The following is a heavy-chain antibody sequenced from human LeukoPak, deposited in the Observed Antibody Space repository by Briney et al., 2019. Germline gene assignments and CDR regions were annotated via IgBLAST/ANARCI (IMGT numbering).Heavy chain of an antibody. D-gene: IGHD2-2*01. CDR2: ISWNSGSI. CDR3: AKARYCSSTSCYWDY. CDR1: GFTFDDYA. V-gene: IGHV3-9*03. J-gene: IGHJ4*02. Sequence: PGRSLRLSCAASGFTFDDYAMHWVRQAPGKGLEGVSGISWNSGSIGYADSVKGRFTISRDNAKNSLYLQMNSLRAEDMALYYCAKARYCSSTSCYWDYWGQGTLVTVSS.